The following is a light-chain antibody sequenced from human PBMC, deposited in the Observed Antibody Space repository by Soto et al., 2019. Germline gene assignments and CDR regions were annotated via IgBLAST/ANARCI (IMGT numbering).Light chain of an antibody. CDR1: QSVSSSY. Sequence: EIVLTQSPGTLSLSPGERATLSCRASQSVSSSYFAWYQQKPGQAPRLLIYGASSRATGIPDRFSGSGSGTDFTLTISRLEPEDFAVYYCQQFGSSPPWTFGQGTRVDIK. CDR2: GAS. J-gene: IGKJ1*01. CDR3: QQFGSSPPWT. V-gene: IGKV3-20*01.